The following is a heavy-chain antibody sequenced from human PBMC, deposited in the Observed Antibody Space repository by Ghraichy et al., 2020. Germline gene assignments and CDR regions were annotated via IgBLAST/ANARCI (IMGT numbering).Heavy chain of an antibody. CDR2: INHSGGT. CDR3: ARGGSPTVVAQGPFDY. D-gene: IGHD2-2*01. CDR1: GGSFSGYY. J-gene: IGHJ4*02. Sequence: SQDLSLTCAVYGGSFSGYYWSWIRQSPGKGLEWIGEINHSGGTTYNPSLKSRVTISVDTSRNQFSLNMNSVTAADTAVYYCARGGSPTVVAQGPFDYWGQGTLVTVSS. V-gene: IGHV4-34*01.